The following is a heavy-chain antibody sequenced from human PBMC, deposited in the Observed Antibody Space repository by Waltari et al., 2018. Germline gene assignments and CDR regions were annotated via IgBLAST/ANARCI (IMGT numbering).Heavy chain of an antibody. D-gene: IGHD2-2*01. CDR2: ISDSDNSK. CDR1: GFSFSSYE. J-gene: IGHJ6*02. V-gene: IGHV3-48*03. CDR3: VRDGLGSGRTRVDV. Sequence: EAQLVESGGGSVQPGGSLTLSCSASGFSFSSYEQHWVRQAPGKGLEWISYISDSDNSKFYAESVKGRFTVSRDNAKNSLHLEMNSLRAEDTATYYCVRDGLGSGRTRVDVWGQGTTVIVSS.